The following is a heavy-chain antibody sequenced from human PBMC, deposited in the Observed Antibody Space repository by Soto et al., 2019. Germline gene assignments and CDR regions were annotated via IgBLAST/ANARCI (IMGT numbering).Heavy chain of an antibody. CDR2: ISSIGVAT. V-gene: IGHV3-48*03. CDR1: GFTFSIHE. Sequence: HPGGSLRLSCAASGFTFSIHEMNWVRQAPGKGLEWVSYISSIGVATYYADSVKGRFTISRDNAKNSLYLQMNSLRAEDTAVYYCAREGRVGGIDYWGQGTPVTVS. CDR3: AREGRVGGIDY. D-gene: IGHD6-19*01. J-gene: IGHJ4*02.